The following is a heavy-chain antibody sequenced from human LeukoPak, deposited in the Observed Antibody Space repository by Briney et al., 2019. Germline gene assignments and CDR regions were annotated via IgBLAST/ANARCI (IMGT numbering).Heavy chain of an antibody. CDR3: ARDFRGIGAFDI. Sequence: PGGSLRLSCAASGFTFSSYSMNWVRQAPGEGLEWVSSISSSSSYIYYADSVKGRFTISRDNAKNSLYLQMNSLRAEDTAVYYCARDFRGIGAFDIWGQGTMVTVSS. CDR2: ISSSSSYI. CDR1: GFTFSSYS. V-gene: IGHV3-21*01. J-gene: IGHJ3*02. D-gene: IGHD3-16*01.